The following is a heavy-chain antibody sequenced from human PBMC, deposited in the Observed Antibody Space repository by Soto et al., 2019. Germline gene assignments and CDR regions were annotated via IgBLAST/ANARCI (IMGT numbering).Heavy chain of an antibody. CDR2: IYYSGSA. Sequence: SSETLSLTCTVSGGSISSYYWSWIRQPPGKGLEWIGYIYYSGSANYNPSLKSRVTISVDTSKNQFSLKLSSVTAADTAVYYCARGYSRYYDSSGYHIEFDYWGQGTLVTVSS. CDR3: ARGYSRYYDSSGYHIEFDY. CDR1: GGSISSYY. D-gene: IGHD3-22*01. J-gene: IGHJ4*02. V-gene: IGHV4-59*01.